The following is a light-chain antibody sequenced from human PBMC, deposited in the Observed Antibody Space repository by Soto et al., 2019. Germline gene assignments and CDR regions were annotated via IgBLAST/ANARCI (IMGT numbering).Light chain of an antibody. CDR3: QQRSNWPPIT. J-gene: IGKJ5*01. CDR1: QSVRSK. CDR2: DTY. V-gene: IGKV3-11*01. Sequence: EIVLTQSPAYLSVSPGERATLSCRASQSVRSKVAWYQQKPGQAPSLVIYDTYIRATGIPARFSGSGSGTDFTLTISSLEAEDFAVYYCQQRSNWPPITFGQGTRLEIK.